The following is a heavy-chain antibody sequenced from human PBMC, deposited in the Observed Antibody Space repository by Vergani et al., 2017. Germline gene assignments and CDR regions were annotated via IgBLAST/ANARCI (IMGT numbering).Heavy chain of an antibody. CDR2: ISSSGSTI. Sequence: EVQLVESGGGLVQPGGSLRLSCAASGFTFSSYEMNWVRQAPGKGLEWVSYISSSGSTIYYADSVKGRFTISRDNSKNTLYLQMNSLRAEDTAVYYCAKDKTGITMVRGNFDYWGQGTLVTVSS. D-gene: IGHD3-10*01. J-gene: IGHJ4*02. V-gene: IGHV3-48*03. CDR3: AKDKTGITMVRGNFDY. CDR1: GFTFSSYE.